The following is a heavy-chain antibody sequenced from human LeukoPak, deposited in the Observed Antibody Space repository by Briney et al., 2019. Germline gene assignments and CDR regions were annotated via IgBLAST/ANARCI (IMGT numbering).Heavy chain of an antibody. V-gene: IGHV3-21*01. J-gene: IGHJ4*02. CDR3: ARDLFPSTTAYFDY. CDR1: GFTFSSYS. Sequence: GGSLRLSCAASGFTFSSYSMNWVRQAPGKGLEWVSSISSSSRYIYYADSVKGRFTISRDDAKNSLYLQMNSLRAEDTAVYYCARDLFPSTTAYFDYWGQGTLVTVSS. D-gene: IGHD4-11*01. CDR2: ISSSSRYI.